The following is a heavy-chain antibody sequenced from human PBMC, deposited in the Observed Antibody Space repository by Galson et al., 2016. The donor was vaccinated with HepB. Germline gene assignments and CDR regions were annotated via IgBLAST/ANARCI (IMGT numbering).Heavy chain of an antibody. CDR1: GYPYISYG. V-gene: IGHV1-18*01. Sequence: SVKVSCKASGYPYISYGINWVRQAPGQGLEWMGWMSASNGNTDYAQKFHGRVNMTTDTSTNTAYMERRSLRSDDTAMYYCARSSFGVSNPWGQGTLVTVSS. CDR2: MSASNGNT. D-gene: IGHD3-3*01. J-gene: IGHJ5*02. CDR3: ARSSFGVSNP.